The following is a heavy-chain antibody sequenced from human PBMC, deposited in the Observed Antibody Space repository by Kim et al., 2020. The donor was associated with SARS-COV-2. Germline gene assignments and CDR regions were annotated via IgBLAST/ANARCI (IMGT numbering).Heavy chain of an antibody. V-gene: IGHV3-33*01. CDR2: IWYDGSNK. CDR1: GFTFSSYG. D-gene: IGHD3-10*01. Sequence: GGSQRLSCAASGFTFSSYGMHWVRQAPGKGLEWVSVIWYDGSNKYYADSVKGRFTISRDNSKNTLYLQMNSLRAEDTAVYYCARDRITMVRGVTMSGMDVWGQGTTVTVSS. J-gene: IGHJ6*02. CDR3: ARDRITMVRGVTMSGMDV.